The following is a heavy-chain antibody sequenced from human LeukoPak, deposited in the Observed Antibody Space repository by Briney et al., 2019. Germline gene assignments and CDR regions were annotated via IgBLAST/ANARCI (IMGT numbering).Heavy chain of an antibody. J-gene: IGHJ1*01. CDR2: ISGSGGTT. CDR3: AKGADVAVSGTYFQH. Sequence: GGSLRLSFAVPGFTFSPYAMSGARKPPGKGLNWVSGISGSGGTTYYADSVKGRFTISRDNSKNTLYLQMNSLRAEDTAVYHCAKGADVAVSGTYFQHWGQGTLVTVSS. V-gene: IGHV3-23*01. D-gene: IGHD6-19*01. CDR1: GFTFSPYA.